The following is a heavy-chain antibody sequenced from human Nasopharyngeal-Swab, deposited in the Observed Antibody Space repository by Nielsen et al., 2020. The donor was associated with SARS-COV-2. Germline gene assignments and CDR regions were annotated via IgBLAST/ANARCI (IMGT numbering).Heavy chain of an antibody. J-gene: IGHJ6*03. CDR2: INHSGST. V-gene: IGHV4-34*01. CDR3: ARGPRVADYYYYMDV. Sequence: WIRPPGKGLEWIGEINHSGSTNYNPSLKSRVTISVDTSKNQFSLKLSSVTAADTAVYYCARGPRVADYYYYMDVWGKGTTVTVSS. D-gene: IGHD2-15*01.